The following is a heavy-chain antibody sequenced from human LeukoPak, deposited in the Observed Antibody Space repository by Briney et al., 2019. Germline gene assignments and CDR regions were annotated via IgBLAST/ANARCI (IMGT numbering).Heavy chain of an antibody. CDR3: ARVWDGSGSYYNYYYYGMDV. D-gene: IGHD3-10*01. CDR2: IYYSGST. CDR1: GGSISSYY. V-gene: IGHV4-59*01. J-gene: IGHJ6*02. Sequence: SETLSLTCTVSGGSISSYYWSWIRQPPGKGLKWIGYIYYSGSTNYNPSLKSRVTISVDTSKNQFSLKLSSVTAADTAVYYCARVWDGSGSYYNYYYYGMDVWGQGTTVTVSS.